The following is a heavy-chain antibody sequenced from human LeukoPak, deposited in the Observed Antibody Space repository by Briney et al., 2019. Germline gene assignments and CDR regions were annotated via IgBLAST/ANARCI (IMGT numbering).Heavy chain of an antibody. D-gene: IGHD3-16*01. CDR1: GFTFSSYS. J-gene: IGHJ3*02. Sequence: GGSLRLSCAASGFTFSSYSMNWVRQAPGKGLEWVSSISSSSSYIYYADSVKGRFTISRDNAKNSLYLQMNSLRAKDTAVYYCARVQGFEGAFDIWGQGTMVTVSS. CDR2: ISSSSSYI. V-gene: IGHV3-21*01. CDR3: ARVQGFEGAFDI.